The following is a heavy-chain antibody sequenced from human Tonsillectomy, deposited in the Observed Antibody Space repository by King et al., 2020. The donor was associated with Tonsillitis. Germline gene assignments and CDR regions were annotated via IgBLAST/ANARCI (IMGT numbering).Heavy chain of an antibody. D-gene: IGHD3-3*01. J-gene: IGHJ5*02. CDR3: AKSSLLEWFSPFDP. V-gene: IGHV3-23*04. CDR1: GFTFSSYA. CDR2: ISGSGGST. Sequence: VQLVESGGGLVQPGGSLRLSCAASGFTFSSYAMSWVRQAPGKGLEWVSGISGSGGSTYYADSVKGRFTISRDNSKNKLFLQMNSLRAEDTAIYCCAKSSLLEWFSPFDPWGQGTLVTVSS.